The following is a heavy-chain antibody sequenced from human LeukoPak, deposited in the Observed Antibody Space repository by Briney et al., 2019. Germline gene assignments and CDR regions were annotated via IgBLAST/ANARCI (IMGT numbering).Heavy chain of an antibody. J-gene: IGHJ5*02. CDR2: ISAYNGNT. V-gene: IGHV1-18*01. CDR1: GYTFTSYG. Sequence: GASVKVSCKASGYTFTSYGISWVRQAPGQGLEWMGWISAYNGNTNYAQKLQGRVTMTTDTSTSTAYMELRSLRSDDTAVYYCAREVPYWVVVPAATWDNWFDPWGQGTLVTVSS. CDR3: AREVPYWVVVPAATWDNWFDP. D-gene: IGHD2-2*01.